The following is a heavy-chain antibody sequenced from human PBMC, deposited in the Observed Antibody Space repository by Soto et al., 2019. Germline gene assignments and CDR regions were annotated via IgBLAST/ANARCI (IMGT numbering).Heavy chain of an antibody. Sequence: SETLSLTCAVYGGSFSGYCWSWIRQPPGKGLEWIGEINHSGSTNYNPSLKSRVTISVDTSKNQFSLKLSSVTAADTAVYYCARGRNDYIWGSYRYKPYMDVWGKGTTVTVSS. CDR1: GGSFSGYC. CDR3: ARGRNDYIWGSYRYKPYMDV. V-gene: IGHV4-34*01. D-gene: IGHD3-16*02. CDR2: INHSGST. J-gene: IGHJ6*03.